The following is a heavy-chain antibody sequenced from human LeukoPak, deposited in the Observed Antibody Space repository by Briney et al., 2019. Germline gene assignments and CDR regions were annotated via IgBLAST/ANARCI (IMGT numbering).Heavy chain of an antibody. CDR2: IRYDGSNK. D-gene: IGHD6-13*01. V-gene: IGHV3-30*02. CDR3: AKDPTPGYSSSWYCRD. J-gene: IGHJ4*02. CDR1: GFTFSSYG. Sequence: GGSLRLSCAASGFTFSSYGMHWVRRAPGKGLEWVAFIRYDGSNKYYADSVKGRFTISRDNSKNTLYLQMNSLRAEDTAVYYCAKDPTPGYSSSWYCRDWGQGTLVTVSS.